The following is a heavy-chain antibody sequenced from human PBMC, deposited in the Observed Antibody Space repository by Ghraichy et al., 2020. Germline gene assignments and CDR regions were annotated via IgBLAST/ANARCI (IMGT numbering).Heavy chain of an antibody. Sequence: ASVKVSCKASGYTFSTFGISWVRQAPGQGLEWMGWISGHGDTNYAQRLQGRVSMTTDTSTSTAYMELRSLTSDDTAVYYCARDPPYYYDSSGYYWRFDYWGQGTLVTVSS. CDR1: GYTFSTFG. CDR3: ARDPPYYYDSSGYYWRFDY. J-gene: IGHJ4*02. CDR2: ISGHGDT. V-gene: IGHV1-18*01. D-gene: IGHD3-22*01.